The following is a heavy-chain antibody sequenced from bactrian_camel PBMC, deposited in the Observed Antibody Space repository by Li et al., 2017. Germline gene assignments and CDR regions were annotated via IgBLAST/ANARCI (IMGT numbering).Heavy chain of an antibody. CDR1: GFTFDRFD. D-gene: IGHD5*01. J-gene: IGHJ4*01. CDR2: IHMDGST. CDR3: AARGIWGGCVKLITDDSYEY. V-gene: IGHV3S10*01. Sequence: VQLVESGGGAVQAGDSLKLSCTVSGFTFDRFDMAWFRQAPGNECELLSIIHMDGSTWYAASVKGRFTISRDNAKRTVYLQKNGLKPEDTAMYYCAARGIWGGCVKLITDDSYEYRGQGTQVTVS.